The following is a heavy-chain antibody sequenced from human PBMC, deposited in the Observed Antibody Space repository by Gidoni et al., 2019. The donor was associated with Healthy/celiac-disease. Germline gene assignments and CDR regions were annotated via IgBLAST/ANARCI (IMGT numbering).Heavy chain of an antibody. CDR1: GFTFSSYS. D-gene: IGHD2-2*01. CDR3: ARDSLSSTSVTYHYYYGMDV. CDR2: ISSSSSTI. V-gene: IGHV3-48*02. J-gene: IGHJ6*02. Sequence: EVQLVESGGGLVQPGGSLRLSCAASGFTFSSYSMNWVRQAPGKGLEWVSYISSSSSTIYYADSVKGRFTISRDNAKNSLYLQMNSLRDEDTAVYYCARDSLSSTSVTYHYYYGMDVWGQGTTVTVSS.